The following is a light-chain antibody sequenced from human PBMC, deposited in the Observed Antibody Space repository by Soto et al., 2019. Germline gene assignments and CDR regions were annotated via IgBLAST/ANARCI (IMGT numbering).Light chain of an antibody. CDR1: SSDVGGYNF. CDR3: CSYTRNINAHLI. Sequence: QSVLTQPASVSGSPGQSITISCTGTSSDVGGYNFVSWYQHHPDKAPKLIIYGVTNRPSGVSHRFSGSKSGNTASLTISGLQAEDEAHYYCCSYTRNINAHLIFGGGTKLTVL. V-gene: IGLV2-14*01. CDR2: GVT. J-gene: IGLJ2*01.